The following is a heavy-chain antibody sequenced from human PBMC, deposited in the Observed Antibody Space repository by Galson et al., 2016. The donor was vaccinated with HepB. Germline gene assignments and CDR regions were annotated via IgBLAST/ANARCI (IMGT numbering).Heavy chain of an antibody. Sequence: SETLSLTCTVSGGSISSYYWSWIRQPPEKGLEWVGYIYYSANTNYNPSLKSRATISVDTSKKQFSLKLTSMTAADTAVYYCARGAYDLWSGWRMDVWGQGTPVIVSS. D-gene: IGHD3-3*01. CDR1: GGSISSYY. J-gene: IGHJ6*02. CDR3: ARGAYDLWSGWRMDV. CDR2: IYYSANT. V-gene: IGHV4-59*01.